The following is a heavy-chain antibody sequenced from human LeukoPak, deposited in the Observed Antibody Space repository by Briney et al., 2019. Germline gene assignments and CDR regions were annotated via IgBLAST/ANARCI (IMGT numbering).Heavy chain of an antibody. Sequence: ASVKVSCKASGYTFTSYYVHWVRQAPGQGLEWMGIITPSGGSTKYAQKFQGRVTMTRDMSTSTVYMELSSLRSEDTAVYYCARDRGAAAEIDYWGQGTLVTVAS. V-gene: IGHV1-46*01. J-gene: IGHJ4*02. CDR2: ITPSGGST. CDR1: GYTFTSYY. CDR3: ARDRGAAAEIDY. D-gene: IGHD6-13*01.